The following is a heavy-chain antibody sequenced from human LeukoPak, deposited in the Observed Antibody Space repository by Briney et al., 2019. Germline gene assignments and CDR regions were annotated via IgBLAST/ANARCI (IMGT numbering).Heavy chain of an antibody. D-gene: IGHD5-18*01. CDR1: GGSFSGYY. CDR2: INHSGST. V-gene: IGHV4-34*01. Sequence: SETLSLTCAVYGGSFSGYYWSWIRQPPGKGLEWIGEINHSGSTNYNPSLKSRVTISVDTSKNQFSLKLSSVTAADTAVYYCARGIGGYSYGPADWFDPWGQGTLVTVYS. CDR3: ARGIGGYSYGPADWFDP. J-gene: IGHJ5*02.